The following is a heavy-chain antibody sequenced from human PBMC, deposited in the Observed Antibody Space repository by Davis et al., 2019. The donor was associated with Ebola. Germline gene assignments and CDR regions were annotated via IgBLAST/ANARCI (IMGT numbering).Heavy chain of an antibody. Sequence: SETLSLTCTVSGGSISSSSYYWGWIRQPPGKGLEWIGEINHSGSTNYNPSLKSRVTISVDTSKNQFSLKLTSVTAADTAIYYCARTTMVRLFDYWGQGTHVTVSS. CDR1: GGSISSSSYY. CDR2: INHSGST. V-gene: IGHV4-39*07. D-gene: IGHD4-23*01. J-gene: IGHJ4*02. CDR3: ARTTMVRLFDY.